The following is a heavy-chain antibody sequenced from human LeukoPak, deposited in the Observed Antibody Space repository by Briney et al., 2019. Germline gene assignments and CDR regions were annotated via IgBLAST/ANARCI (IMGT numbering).Heavy chain of an antibody. V-gene: IGHV3-7*04. J-gene: IGHJ4*02. CDR1: GFTLSRYW. Sequence: QPGGSLRLSCAASGFTLSRYWMSWVRQAPGKGLEWVANIKHDGSEKYYVDSVKGRFTISRDNAKNSLYLQMNSLRGEDTAVYYCARDWDYYNYFEYWGQGTLVTVSS. CDR3: ARDWDYYNYFEY. D-gene: IGHD3-10*01. CDR2: IKHDGSEK.